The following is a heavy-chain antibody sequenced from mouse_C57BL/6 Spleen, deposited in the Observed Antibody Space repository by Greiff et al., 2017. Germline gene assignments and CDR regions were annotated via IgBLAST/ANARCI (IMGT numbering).Heavy chain of an antibody. D-gene: IGHD2-4*01. V-gene: IGHV1-55*01. CDR3: ARSYDYDSYYFDY. Sequence: QVQLKQPGAELVKPGASVKMSCKASGYTFTSYWITWVKQRPGQGLEWIGDIYPGSGSTNYNEKFKSKATLTVDTSSSTAYMQLSSLTSEDSAVXYCARSYDYDSYYFDYWGQGTTLTVSS. CDR1: GYTFTSYW. CDR2: IYPGSGST. J-gene: IGHJ2*01.